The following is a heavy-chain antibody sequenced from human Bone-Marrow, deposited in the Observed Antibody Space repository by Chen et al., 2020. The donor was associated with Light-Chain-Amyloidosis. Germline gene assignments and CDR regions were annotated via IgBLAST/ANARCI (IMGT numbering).Heavy chain of an antibody. CDR3: ARQFYQTLSGGSWFVT. CDR2: INHSGSA. Sequence: QVELQQWGAGLLKPSETLSLTCGIHNGAFGDDYWTWIRQPPGKGLQWIAEINHSGSANYNSSLKSRTTISVDKSKNQFSLRMISVTAADTAVYYCARQFYQTLSGGSWFVTWGQGTLVTVSS. J-gene: IGHJ5*02. D-gene: IGHD2-2*01. V-gene: IGHV4-34*01. CDR1: NGAFGDDY.